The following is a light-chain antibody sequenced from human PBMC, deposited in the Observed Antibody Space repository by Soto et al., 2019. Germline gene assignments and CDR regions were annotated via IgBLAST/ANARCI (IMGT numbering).Light chain of an antibody. CDR1: QSMRTY. Sequence: MTQSPASLSASVGDRVTITCRASQSMRTYLNWYLQKPGQSPQLLIYLGSNRASGVPDRFSGSGSGTDFSLKISRVEAEDVGVYYCMQALQTPITFGHGRRLEIK. J-gene: IGKJ5*01. CDR3: MQALQTPIT. CDR2: LGS. V-gene: IGKV2-28*01.